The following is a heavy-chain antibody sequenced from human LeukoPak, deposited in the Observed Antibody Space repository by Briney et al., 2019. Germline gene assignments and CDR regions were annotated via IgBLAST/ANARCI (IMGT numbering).Heavy chain of an antibody. J-gene: IGHJ2*01. CDR1: GFTFSSYA. CDR2: ISWNSGSI. V-gene: IGHV3-9*01. CDR3: AKGGMWSSWLWYFDL. D-gene: IGHD6-13*01. Sequence: PGGSLRLSCAASGFTFSSYAMSWVRQAPGKGLEWVSGISWNSGSIAYAGSVKGRFTISRDNAKNSLYLQMNSLRAEDTAFYYCAKGGMWSSWLWYFDLWGRGTLVTVSS.